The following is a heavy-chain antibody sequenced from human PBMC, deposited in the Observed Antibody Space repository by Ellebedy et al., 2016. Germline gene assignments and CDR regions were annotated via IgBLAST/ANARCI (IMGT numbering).Heavy chain of an antibody. CDR2: TSYDGSNK. V-gene: IGHV3-30*18. Sequence: GESLKISCAASGFTFSSYGMYWVRQAPGKGLEWVAITSYDGSNKYYADSVKGRFTISRDNSKNTLYLQMNSLRAEDTAVYYCAKDYHPGYYYDSSGYYYNNWFDPWGQGTLVTVSS. CDR1: GFTFSSYG. CDR3: AKDYHPGYYYDSSGYYYNNWFDP. D-gene: IGHD3-22*01. J-gene: IGHJ5*02.